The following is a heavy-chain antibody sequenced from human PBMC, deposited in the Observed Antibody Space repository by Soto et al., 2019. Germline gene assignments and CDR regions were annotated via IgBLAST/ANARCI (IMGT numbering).Heavy chain of an antibody. V-gene: IGHV1-8*01. D-gene: IGHD3-3*01. CDR2: MNPNSGNT. J-gene: IGHJ6*03. CDR3: ARRPLRYDFWSGYSPYYYYYMDV. Sequence: GASVKVSCKASGYTFTSYDINWVRQATGQGLEWMGWMNPNSGNTGYAQKFQGRVTMTRNTSISTAYMELSSLRSEDTAVYYCARRPLRYDFWSGYSPYYYYYMDVWGKGTTVTVSS. CDR1: GYTFTSYD.